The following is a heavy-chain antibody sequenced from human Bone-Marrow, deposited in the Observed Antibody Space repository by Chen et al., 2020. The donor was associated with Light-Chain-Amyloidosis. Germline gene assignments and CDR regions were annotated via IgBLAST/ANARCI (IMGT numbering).Heavy chain of an antibody. CDR2: IFYDDIT. D-gene: IGHD7-27*01. CDR1: GVSTINSREFY. CDR3: ARGPSEVNWGVVQSASVFNF. J-gene: IGHJ3*01. V-gene: IGHV4-39*07. Sequence: QLQESGPGLVQPSKTLALTCTVSGVSTINSREFYWGWMRQSPGKGLERIGSIFYDDITYYNPSLKSRVTISKDPSNNRISLRLRSVTAGDTAMYYCARGPSEVNWGVVQSASVFNFWGQGTMLTVS.